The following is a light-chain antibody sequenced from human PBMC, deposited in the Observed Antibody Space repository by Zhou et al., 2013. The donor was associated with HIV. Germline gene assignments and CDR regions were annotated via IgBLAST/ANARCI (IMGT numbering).Light chain of an antibody. Sequence: DIQMTQSPSAMSASVGDRVTITCRASQGISSYLAWYQQKPGKAPKLLIYSASTLQSGVPSRFSGSGSGTEFTLTISSLQPDDFATYYCQQCNNSPYTFGQGTKAGDQT. CDR2: SAS. CDR3: QQCNNSPYT. V-gene: IGKV1-17*03. CDR1: QGISSY. J-gene: IGKJ2*01.